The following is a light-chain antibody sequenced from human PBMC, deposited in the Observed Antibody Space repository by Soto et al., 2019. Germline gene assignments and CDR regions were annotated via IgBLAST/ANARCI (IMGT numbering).Light chain of an antibody. V-gene: IGKV1-9*01. J-gene: IGKJ1*01. CDR1: QGIGTS. Sequence: DVQLTQSPSFLSASVGDRVTITCRASQGIGTSLAWYQQKVGKAPKLLIYTASTLQSGVPPRFSGSGSGTEFTLTISSLQPEDFATYYCQDLSNYPRTFGQGTRVEIK. CDR3: QDLSNYPRT. CDR2: TAS.